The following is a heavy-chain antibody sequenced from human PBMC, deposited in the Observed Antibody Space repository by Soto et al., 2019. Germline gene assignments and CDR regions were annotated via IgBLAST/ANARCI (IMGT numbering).Heavy chain of an antibody. J-gene: IGHJ3*02. D-gene: IGHD1-26*01. CDR2: IMPGSSHI. Sequence: EVQLVESGGGLVQPGGSLRLTCAASGFTFSIYSMNWVRQAPGKGLEWVSYIMPGSSHIFYADSVKGRFTIPRDNAKNPLYLQMKSLGAEGKALYYCSIEKVGANSVHVFGILGQGTMVTVSS. CDR3: SIEKVGANSVHVFGI. V-gene: IGHV3-48*01. CDR1: GFTFSIYS.